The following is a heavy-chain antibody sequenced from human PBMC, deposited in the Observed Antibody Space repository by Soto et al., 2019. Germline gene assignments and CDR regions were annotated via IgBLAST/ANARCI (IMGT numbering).Heavy chain of an antibody. CDR3: ARGYDSVRGISMDV. Sequence: PSETLSLTCTVSGGSISSYYWSWIRQPPGKGLEWTGYIYYSGSTNYNPSLKSRVTISVDTSKNQFSLKLSSVTAADTAVYYCARGYDSVRGISMDVWGQGTTVTV. CDR1: GGSISSYY. V-gene: IGHV4-59*01. J-gene: IGHJ6*02. D-gene: IGHD3-3*01. CDR2: IYYSGST.